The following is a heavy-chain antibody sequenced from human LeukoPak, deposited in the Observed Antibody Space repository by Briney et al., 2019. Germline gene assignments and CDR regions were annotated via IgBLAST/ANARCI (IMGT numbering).Heavy chain of an antibody. CDR3: ARHGLYYGSGSYFSR. CDR1: GGSFSGYY. V-gene: IGHV4-34*01. J-gene: IGHJ4*02. D-gene: IGHD3-10*01. CDR2: INHSGST. Sequence: SETLSLTCAVYGGSFSGYYWSWIRQPPGKGLEWIGEINHSGSTNYNPSLKSRVTISVDTSKNQFSLKLSSVTAADTAVYYCARHGLYYGSGSYFSRWGQGTLVTVSS.